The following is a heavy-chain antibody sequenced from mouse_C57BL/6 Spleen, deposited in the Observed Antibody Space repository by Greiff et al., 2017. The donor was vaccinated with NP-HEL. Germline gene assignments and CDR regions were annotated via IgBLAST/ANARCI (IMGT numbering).Heavy chain of an antibody. CDR1: GCTFTDYY. D-gene: IGHD2-4*01. CDR2: INPYNGGT. Sequence: VQLKQSGPVLVKPGASVKMSCKASGCTFTDYYMNWVKQSHGKSLEWIGVINPYNGGTSYNQKFKGKATLTVDKSSSTAYMELNSLTSEDSAVYYCAREGDYGGFAYWGQGTLVTVSA. J-gene: IGHJ3*01. V-gene: IGHV1-19*01. CDR3: AREGDYGGFAY.